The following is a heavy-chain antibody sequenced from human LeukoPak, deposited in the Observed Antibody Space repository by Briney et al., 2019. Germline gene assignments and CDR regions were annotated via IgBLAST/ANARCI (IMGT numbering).Heavy chain of an antibody. J-gene: IGHJ4*02. V-gene: IGHV4-34*01. D-gene: IGHD6-13*01. CDR3: ARLAAAGTWSFDY. CDR2: INHSGST. CDR1: GGSFSGYY. Sequence: SETPSLTCAVDGGSFSGYYWSWIRQPPGKGLEWIGEINHSGSTNYNPSLKSRVTISVDTSKNQFSLKLSSVTAADTAVYYCARLAAAGTWSFDYWGQGTLVTVSS.